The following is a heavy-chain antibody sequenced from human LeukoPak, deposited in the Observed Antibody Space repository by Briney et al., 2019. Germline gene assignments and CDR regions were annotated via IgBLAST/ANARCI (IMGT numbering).Heavy chain of an antibody. Sequence: SETLSLTCAVYGGSFSGYYWSWIRQPPGKGLEWIGEINHSGSTNYNPSLKSRVTISVDTSKNQFSLKLSSVTAADTAVYYCARTNNRRKNWFDPWGQGTLVTVSS. D-gene: IGHD1-1*01. J-gene: IGHJ5*02. CDR1: GGSFSGYY. CDR2: INHSGST. V-gene: IGHV4-34*01. CDR3: ARTNNRRKNWFDP.